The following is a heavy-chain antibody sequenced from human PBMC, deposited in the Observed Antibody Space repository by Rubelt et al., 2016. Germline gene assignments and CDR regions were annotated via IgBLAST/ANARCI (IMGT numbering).Heavy chain of an antibody. J-gene: IGHJ6*02. CDR1: RNYG. CDR3: ATGTMVRGAYGMDV. V-gene: IGHV3-33*01. CDR2: IYYDGSNK. D-gene: IGHD3-10*01. Sequence: RNYGMHWVRQAPGKGLEWVALIYYDGSNKYCADSVKGRFTISRDNSKNTLYLQMNSLRAEDTAVYYCATGTMVRGAYGMDVWGQGTTVTVSS.